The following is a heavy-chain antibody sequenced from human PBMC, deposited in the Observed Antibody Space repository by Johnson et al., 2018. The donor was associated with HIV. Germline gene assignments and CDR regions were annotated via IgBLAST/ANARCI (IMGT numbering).Heavy chain of an antibody. CDR2: ILYRGSNK. D-gene: IGHD3-10*01. CDR1: GFTFSNYG. CDR3: ATELLRTEHDVFDI. Sequence: VESGGDVVRPGGSLRISCAASGFTFSNYGMHWVRQAPGKGLEWVAVILYRGSNKYYADSVKGRFTISRDNSKNTLYLQMNSLRAEDTAVYYCATELLRTEHDVFDIWGQGTMVTVSS. V-gene: IGHV3-30*03. J-gene: IGHJ3*02.